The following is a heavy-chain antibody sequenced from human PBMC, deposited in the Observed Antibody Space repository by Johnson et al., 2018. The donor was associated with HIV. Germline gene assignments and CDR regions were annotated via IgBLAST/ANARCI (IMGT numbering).Heavy chain of an antibody. CDR1: GFNFRTNG. CDR3: AKDGGMWSYTFDV. J-gene: IGHJ3*01. CDR2: IQHDGSDK. D-gene: IGHD3-16*01. Sequence: QVQVLESGGGLVQPGGPLRLSCAASGFNFRTNGMHWVRQAPGKGLEWVSFIQHDGSDKSYADSVEGRFTISRDNSKNTLYLQIHSLRTEDTVLYYCAKDGGMWSYTFDVWGQGTLVSVSS. V-gene: IGHV3-30*02.